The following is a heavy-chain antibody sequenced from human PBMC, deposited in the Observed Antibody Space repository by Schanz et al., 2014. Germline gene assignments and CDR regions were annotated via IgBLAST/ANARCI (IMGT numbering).Heavy chain of an antibody. D-gene: IGHD2-2*01. CDR3: AKDSTHIDIVLVPTAIDY. V-gene: IGHV3-30*02. CDR1: GFTFSSYS. J-gene: IGHJ4*02. Sequence: VQLLESGGGLVKPGGSLRLSCAASGFTFSSYSMNWVRQVPGKGLEWVSCTNGDGTNAKYADSVKGRFTISRDNSKNTLYLHMNTLRSEDTAVYYCAKDSTHIDIVLVPTAIDYWGQGTLVTVSS. CDR2: TNGDGTNA.